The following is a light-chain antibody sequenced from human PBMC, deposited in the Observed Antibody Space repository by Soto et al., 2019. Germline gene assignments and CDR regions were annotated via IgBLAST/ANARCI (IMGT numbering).Light chain of an antibody. CDR1: SSDVGGYNF. CDR3: SSYTSSTTLSI. V-gene: IGLV2-8*01. Sequence: QSALTQSPSASGSPGQSVTISCTGTSSDVGGYNFVSWYQQHPGKAPKLMIYEVSKRLSGVPDRFSGSKSGNTASLTVSGLQADDEADYYCSSYTSSTTLSIFGGGTKLTVL. CDR2: EVS. J-gene: IGLJ2*01.